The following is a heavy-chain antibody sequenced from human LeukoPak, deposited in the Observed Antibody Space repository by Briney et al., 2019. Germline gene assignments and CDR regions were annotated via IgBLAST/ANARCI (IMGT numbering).Heavy chain of an antibody. CDR1: GYTFTSYD. V-gene: IGHV1-8*01. CDR2: MNPNSGNT. CDR3: FCPASYYYYYMDV. D-gene: IGHD3-9*01. J-gene: IGHJ6*03. Sequence: ASVKVSCKASGYTFTSYDINWVRQATGQGLEWMGWMNPNSGNTGYAQKFQGRVTMPRNTSISTAYMELSSLRSEDTAVYYLFCPASYYYYYMDVWGKGTTVTISS.